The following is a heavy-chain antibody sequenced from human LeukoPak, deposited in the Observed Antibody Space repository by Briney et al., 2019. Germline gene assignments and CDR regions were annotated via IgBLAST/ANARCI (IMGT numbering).Heavy chain of an antibody. CDR1: GGSFSGYY. D-gene: IGHD6-6*01. Sequence: SETLSLTCAVYGGSFSGYYWSWIRQPPGKGLEWIGEINHSGSTNYNPSLKSRVTISVDTSKNQFSLKLSSVTAADTAVYYCARGPLDVGRIAARRSGDYWGQGTLVTVPS. J-gene: IGHJ4*02. CDR3: ARGPLDVGRIAARRSGDY. CDR2: INHSGST. V-gene: IGHV4-34*01.